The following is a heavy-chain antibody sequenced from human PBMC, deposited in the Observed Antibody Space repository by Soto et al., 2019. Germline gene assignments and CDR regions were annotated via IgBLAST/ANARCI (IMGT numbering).Heavy chain of an antibody. D-gene: IGHD2-8*01. Sequence: KPSETLSLTCTVSGGSISSSSYYWGWIRQPPGKGLEWIGSIYYSGSTYYNPSLKSRVTISVDTSKNQFSLKLSSVTAADTAVYYCNLMVYAIRDYYGMDVWGQGTTVTVSS. J-gene: IGHJ6*02. CDR2: IYYSGST. CDR3: NLMVYAIRDYYGMDV. CDR1: GGSISSSSYY. V-gene: IGHV4-39*01.